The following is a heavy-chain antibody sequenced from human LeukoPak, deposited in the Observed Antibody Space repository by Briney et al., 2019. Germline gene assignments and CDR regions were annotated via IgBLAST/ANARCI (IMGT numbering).Heavy chain of an antibody. CDR2: ISGSGGST. CDR3: ARGKSYYDY. CDR1: GFTFSSYA. V-gene: IGHV3-23*01. Sequence: PGGSLRLSCAASGFTFSSYAMSWVRQAPGKGLEWVSAISGSGGSTYYADSVKGRFIISRDNAKNSLYLQMNSLRAEDTAVYYCARGKSYYDYWGQGTLVTVSS. J-gene: IGHJ4*02. D-gene: IGHD3-3*01.